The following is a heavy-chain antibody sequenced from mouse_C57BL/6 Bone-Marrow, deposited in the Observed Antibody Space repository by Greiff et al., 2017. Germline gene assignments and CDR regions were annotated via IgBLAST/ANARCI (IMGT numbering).Heavy chain of an antibody. J-gene: IGHJ1*03. V-gene: IGHV5-9*01. CDR2: ISGGGGNT. D-gene: IGHD1-1*01. CDR1: GFTFSSYT. Sequence: EVMLVESGGGLVKPGGSLKLSCAASGFTFSSYTMSWVRQTPEKRLQWVAAISGGGGNTYYPDSVKGLFTISRDNDKNILYLQMSSLRSEDTALYYCSRQVTTVLATKYFDVWGTGTTVTVSS. CDR3: SRQVTTVLATKYFDV.